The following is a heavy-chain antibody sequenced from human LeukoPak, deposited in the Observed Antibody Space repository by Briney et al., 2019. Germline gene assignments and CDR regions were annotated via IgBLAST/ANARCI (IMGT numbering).Heavy chain of an antibody. D-gene: IGHD2-15*01. V-gene: IGHV4-59*12. CDR3: ARGRSLVVVAATPRFDY. Sequence: SEALSLTCTVSGGSISSYYWSWIRQPPGKGLEWIGYIYYSGNTYYNPSLKSRVTISVDTSKNQFSLKLSSVTAADTAVYYCARGRSLVVVAATPRFDYWGQGTLVTVSS. CDR2: IYYSGNT. J-gene: IGHJ4*02. CDR1: GGSISSYY.